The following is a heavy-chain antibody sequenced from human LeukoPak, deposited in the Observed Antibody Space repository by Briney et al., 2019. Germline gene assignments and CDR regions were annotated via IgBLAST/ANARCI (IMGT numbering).Heavy chain of an antibody. CDR3: VKDLYKGDSASWYFFHY. V-gene: IGHV3-64D*06. CDR1: GFXISDYA. Sequence: PGGSLRLSCSASGFXISDYAIHWVRQAPGKGLEYVSGISANGGSAYYADSVKGRFTISRDTSKNTLYLQVSSLRAEDTAMYYCVKDLYKGDSASWYFFHYWGQGTPVTVSS. CDR2: ISANGGSA. D-gene: IGHD6-13*01. J-gene: IGHJ4*02.